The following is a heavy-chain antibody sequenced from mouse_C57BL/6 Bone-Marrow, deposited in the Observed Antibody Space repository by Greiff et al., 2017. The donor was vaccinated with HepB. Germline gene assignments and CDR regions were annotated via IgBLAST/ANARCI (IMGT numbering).Heavy chain of an antibody. J-gene: IGHJ2*01. Sequence: DVHLVESGGDLVKPGGSLKLSCAASGFTFSSYGMSWVRQTPDKRLEWVATISSGGSYTYYPDSVKWRFTISRDNAKNTLYLQMSSLKSEDTAMYYCARRSYSYYFDYWGQGTTLTVSS. D-gene: IGHD2-12*01. CDR3: ARRSYSYYFDY. V-gene: IGHV5-6*01. CDR1: GFTFSSYG. CDR2: ISSGGSYT.